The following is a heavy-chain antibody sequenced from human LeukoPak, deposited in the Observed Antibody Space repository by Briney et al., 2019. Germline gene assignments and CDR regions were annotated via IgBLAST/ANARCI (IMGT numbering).Heavy chain of an antibody. J-gene: IGHJ5*02. CDR3: ARHDSYSSSFPYNWFDP. V-gene: IGHV1-69*06. CDR2: IIPLFGAP. Sequence: PVKVSCKASGGSFSSYAISWVRQAPGQGLEWMGGIIPLFGAPNYAQKFQGRVTITADKSTTTAYMELSSLRSEDTAVYFCARHDSYSSSFPYNWFDPWGQGTLVTVSS. D-gene: IGHD6-13*01. CDR1: GGSFSSYA.